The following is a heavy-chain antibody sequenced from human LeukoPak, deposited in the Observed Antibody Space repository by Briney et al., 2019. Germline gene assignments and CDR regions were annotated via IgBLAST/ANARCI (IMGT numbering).Heavy chain of an antibody. CDR2: IYSGGTT. Sequence: GGSLRLSCAASGVTVTSIYISWVRQAPGKGLEWVSAIYSGGTTQFADSVKGRFAISRDNSKNTLYLQMNSLRAEDTAVYYCASDSYSPEYFQHWGQGTLVTVSS. CDR1: GVTVTSIY. J-gene: IGHJ1*01. CDR3: ASDSYSPEYFQH. V-gene: IGHV3-53*01. D-gene: IGHD2-15*01.